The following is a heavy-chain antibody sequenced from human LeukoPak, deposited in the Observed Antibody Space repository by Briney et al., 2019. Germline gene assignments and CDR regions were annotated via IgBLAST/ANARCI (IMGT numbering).Heavy chain of an antibody. J-gene: IGHJ5*02. CDR2: ISHSGST. CDR1: GGSFSGYY. Sequence: PSETLSLTCAVYGGSFSGYYWSWIRQPPGKGLEWIGEISHSGSTNYNPSLKSRVTISVDTSKNQFSLKLSSVTAADTAVYYCARGGAGYSSSWYLFGGNWFDPWGQGTLVTVSS. CDR3: ARGGAGYSSSWYLFGGNWFDP. D-gene: IGHD6-13*01. V-gene: IGHV4-34*01.